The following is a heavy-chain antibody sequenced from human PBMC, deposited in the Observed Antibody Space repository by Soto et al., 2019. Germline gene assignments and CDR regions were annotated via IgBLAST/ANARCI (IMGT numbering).Heavy chain of an antibody. D-gene: IGHD3-3*01. J-gene: IGHJ4*01. V-gene: IGHV3-11*01. CDR1: GVIFSDSL. CDR2: ISNSGSSI. CDR3: ARGEYDDFCGPLYGSY. Sequence: AACGVIFSDSLIAGVRQTPGKGLEWISDISNSGSSIYYSESVKGRFTISRDNAKNSLYLHMSSLRGDDTAVYYCARGEYDDFCGPLYGSYWCHGTLVTVS.